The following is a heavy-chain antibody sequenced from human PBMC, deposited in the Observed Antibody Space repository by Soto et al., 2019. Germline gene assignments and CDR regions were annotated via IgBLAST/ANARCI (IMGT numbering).Heavy chain of an antibody. J-gene: IGHJ5*02. D-gene: IGHD2-2*01. CDR2: IYPGDSDT. CDR1: GYTFTRYL. CDR3: ARRGCSSTTCQNWFEP. Sequence: GESLKISFKGSGYTFTRYLISWVRQMPGKGLEWMGIIYPGDSDTRYSPSFEGQVGISADKSTSTAYLQWSSLKASDTAMYYCARRGCSSTTCQNWFEPLGEGTLLTFCS. V-gene: IGHV5-51*01.